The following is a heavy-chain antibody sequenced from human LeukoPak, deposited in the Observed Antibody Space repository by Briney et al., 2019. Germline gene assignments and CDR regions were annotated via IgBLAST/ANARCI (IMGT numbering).Heavy chain of an antibody. Sequence: GASVKVSCKASGYTFTSYDINWVRQATGQGLEWMGWMNPNSGNTGYAQKFQGRVTMTRNTSISTAYMELSSLRSEDTAVYYCAGATQFENWFDPWGQGTLVTVSS. CDR2: MNPNSGNT. D-gene: IGHD3-16*01. J-gene: IGHJ5*02. CDR1: GYTFTSYD. V-gene: IGHV1-8*01. CDR3: AGATQFENWFDP.